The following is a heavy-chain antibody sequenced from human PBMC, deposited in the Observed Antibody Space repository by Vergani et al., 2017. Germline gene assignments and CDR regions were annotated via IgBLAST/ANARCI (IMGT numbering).Heavy chain of an antibody. D-gene: IGHD6-19*01. CDR2: IYYSGST. CDR3: ARHSXVEWLVKLGWIDP. J-gene: IGHJ5*02. Sequence: QLQLQESGPGLVKPSATLYLTCSVSGASIRSSNYYWGWIRQPPGKGLEWIASIYYSGSTYYNPSLKSRVTISVDTSKNQFSLKLSSVTAADTAVCFCARHSXVEWLVKLGWIDPWGQGILVTVSS. CDR1: GASIRSSNYY. V-gene: IGHV4-39*01.